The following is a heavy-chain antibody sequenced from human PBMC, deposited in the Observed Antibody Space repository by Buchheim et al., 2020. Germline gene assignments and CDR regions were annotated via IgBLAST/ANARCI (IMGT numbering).Heavy chain of an antibody. CDR1: GGSISSGGYS. Sequence: QLQLQESGSGLVKPSQTLSLTCAVSGGSISSGGYSWSWIRQPPGKGLEWIGYIYHSGSTYYNPSLKSRVTISVARSKNQFSLKLSSVTAADTAVYYCARAQGYYYDSSGPGLYYYYGMDVWGQGTT. CDR3: ARAQGYYYDSSGPGLYYYYGMDV. J-gene: IGHJ6*02. V-gene: IGHV4-30-2*01. D-gene: IGHD3-22*01. CDR2: IYHSGST.